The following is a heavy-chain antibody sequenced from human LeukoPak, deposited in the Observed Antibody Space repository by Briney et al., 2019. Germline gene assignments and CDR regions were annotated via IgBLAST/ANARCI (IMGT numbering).Heavy chain of an antibody. CDR2: IIPFLDIT. Sequence: SVKVSCKASGDTFSNHAINWVRQAPGQGLEWMGRIIPFLDITTSAQNSQGRVTITADKSTTTAYMELSSLRSDDTAVYYCAREPIEMPEGGFDYWGQGVLVTVSS. J-gene: IGHJ4*02. V-gene: IGHV1-69*04. D-gene: IGHD1-26*01. CDR1: GDTFSNHA. CDR3: AREPIEMPEGGFDY.